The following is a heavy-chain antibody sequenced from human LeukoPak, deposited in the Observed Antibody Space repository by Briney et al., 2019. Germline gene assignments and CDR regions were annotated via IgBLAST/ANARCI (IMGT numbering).Heavy chain of an antibody. CDR2: IYYSGST. D-gene: IGHD1-1*01. CDR1: GGSISSGGYY. J-gene: IGHJ5*02. V-gene: IGHV4-31*03. CDR3: ARYNPTTENWFDP. Sequence: SETLSLTCTVSGGSISSGGYYWNWIRQHPGKGLEWIGYIYYSGSTYYNPSLKSRVTISVDTSKNQFSLKLSSVTAADTAVYYCARYNPTTENWFDPWGQGTLVTVSS.